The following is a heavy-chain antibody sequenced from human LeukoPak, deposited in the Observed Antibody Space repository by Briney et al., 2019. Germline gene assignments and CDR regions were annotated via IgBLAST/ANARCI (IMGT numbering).Heavy chain of an antibody. V-gene: IGHV3-7*01. CDR2: IKEDGSEK. Sequence: GGSLRLSCAASGFTFSSYWMNWVRQAPGKGLEWVATIKEDGSEKFYVDSVKGRFTIFKDNAKNSLSLQMNSLRAEDTAVYYCARGWLIDYWGQGTLVTVSS. J-gene: IGHJ4*02. D-gene: IGHD5-12*01. CDR3: ARGWLIDY. CDR1: GFTFSSYW.